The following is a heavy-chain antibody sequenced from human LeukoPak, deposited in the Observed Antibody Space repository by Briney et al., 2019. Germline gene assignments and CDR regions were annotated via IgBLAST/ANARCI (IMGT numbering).Heavy chain of an antibody. Sequence: PGGSLRLSCAASGFTFSGSAMHWVRQAPGKGLVWVSRINSDGSSTSYADSVKGRFTISRDNAKNTLYLQMNSLRAEDTAVYYCARVRSGSYDYWGQGTLVTVSS. V-gene: IGHV3-74*01. CDR2: INSDGSST. J-gene: IGHJ4*02. D-gene: IGHD1-26*01. CDR1: GFTFSGSA. CDR3: ARVRSGSYDY.